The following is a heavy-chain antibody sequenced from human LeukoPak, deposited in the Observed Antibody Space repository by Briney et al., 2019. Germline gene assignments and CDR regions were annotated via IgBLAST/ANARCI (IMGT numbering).Heavy chain of an antibody. CDR1: GFSFSNYW. J-gene: IGHJ4*02. CDR2: IKQDGSEI. V-gene: IGHV3-7*01. Sequence: PGGSLRLSCEASGFSFSNYWMSWVRQAPGKGLGWVANIKQDGSEIYYVDSVRGRFTISRDNAKNSLYLQMNSLRAEDTAVYYCARPSLNTGSYFDYWGQGILVSVSS. D-gene: IGHD1-26*01. CDR3: ARPSLNTGSYFDY.